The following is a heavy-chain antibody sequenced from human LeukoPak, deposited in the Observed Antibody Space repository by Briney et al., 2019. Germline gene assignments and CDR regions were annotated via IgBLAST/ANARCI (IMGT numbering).Heavy chain of an antibody. CDR3: TRDRSRAEDD. CDR1: GFTFSGHW. CDR2: INQGGSAK. Sequence: GGSLRLSCAASGFTFSGHWMSWVRQAPGKGLEWVANINQGGSAKYYVDSVKGRFTISRDNANNLLYLQMNSPRGEDTAVYYCTRDRSRAEDDWGQGTLVTVSS. V-gene: IGHV3-7*01. J-gene: IGHJ4*02. D-gene: IGHD1-14*01.